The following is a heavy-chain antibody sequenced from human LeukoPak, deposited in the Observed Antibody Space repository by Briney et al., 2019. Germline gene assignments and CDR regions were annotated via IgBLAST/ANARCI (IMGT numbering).Heavy chain of an antibody. CDR3: ARDSRSASGLFDY. CDR1: GFTFSTYA. CDR2: ISSSSSYI. J-gene: IGHJ4*02. Sequence: GGSLRLSCAASGFTFSTYAMTWVRQAPGKGLEWVSSISSSSSYIYYADSVKGRFTISRDNAKNSLYLQMNSLRAEDTAVYYCARDSRSASGLFDYWGQGTLVTVSS. D-gene: IGHD1-26*01. V-gene: IGHV3-21*01.